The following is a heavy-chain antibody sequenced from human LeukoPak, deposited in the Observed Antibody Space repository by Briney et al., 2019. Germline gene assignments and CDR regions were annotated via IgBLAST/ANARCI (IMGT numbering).Heavy chain of an antibody. D-gene: IGHD6-13*01. Sequence: GRSLRLSCAASGFTFDDYAMHWVRQAPGKGLEWVSGISWNSGSIGYADSVKGRFSISRDNAKNSLYLQMNSLGAEDTALYYCAKDIGSSSLDYWGQGTLVTVSS. CDR1: GFTFDDYA. J-gene: IGHJ4*02. V-gene: IGHV3-9*01. CDR3: AKDIGSSSLDY. CDR2: ISWNSGSI.